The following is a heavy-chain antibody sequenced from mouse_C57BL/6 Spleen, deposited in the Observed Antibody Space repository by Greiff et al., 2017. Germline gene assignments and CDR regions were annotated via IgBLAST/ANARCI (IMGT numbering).Heavy chain of an antibody. CDR3: AREGIYYGNYVAWFAY. CDR2: IDPTSGGT. J-gene: IGHJ3*01. D-gene: IGHD2-1*01. Sequence: QVQLQQPGAELVKPGASVKLSCKASGYTFTSYWMHWVKQRPGRGLAWIGRIDPTSGGTKYNEKFKSKATLTVDKPSRTAYMQLSSLTSEDSAVYYYAREGIYYGNYVAWFAYWGQGTLVTVSA. CDR1: GYTFTSYW. V-gene: IGHV1-72*01.